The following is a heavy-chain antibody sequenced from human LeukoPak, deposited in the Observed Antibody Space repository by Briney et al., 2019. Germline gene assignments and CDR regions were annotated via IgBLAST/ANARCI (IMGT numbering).Heavy chain of an antibody. D-gene: IGHD6-19*01. Sequence: GGTRRLSCAASGFTFSNYEMSWVRQAPGKGLEWVSAISGSGGSTYYADSVKGRFTISRDNSKDTLYLQMNSLRAEDTAVYYCAKDSKAVAGTSYFDYWGQGTLVTVSS. CDR2: ISGSGGST. V-gene: IGHV3-23*01. J-gene: IGHJ4*02. CDR1: GFTFSNYE. CDR3: AKDSKAVAGTSYFDY.